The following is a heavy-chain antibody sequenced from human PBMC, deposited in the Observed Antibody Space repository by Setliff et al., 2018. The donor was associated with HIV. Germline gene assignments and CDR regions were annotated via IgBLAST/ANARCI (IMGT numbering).Heavy chain of an antibody. CDR3: ARVLLKDTSGYRAYYYYYMDV. CDR2: IYYSGST. Sequence: SVNYYWSWIRQPPGKGLEWIGYIYYSGSTNYNPSLKSRVTISVDTSKNQFSLKLSSVTAADTAVYYCARVLLKDTSGYRAYYYYYMDVWGKGTTVTVSS. CDR1: SVNYY. V-gene: IGHV4-61*01. D-gene: IGHD3-22*01. J-gene: IGHJ6*03.